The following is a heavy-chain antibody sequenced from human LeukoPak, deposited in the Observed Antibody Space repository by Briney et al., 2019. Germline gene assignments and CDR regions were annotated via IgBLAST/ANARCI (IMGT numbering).Heavy chain of an antibody. Sequence: ASVKVSFKASGYTFTDFYIHWVRQAPGQGLEWMGWINPNSGVTNYGQKFHGRVTTTRDTSISTAYMEMRRLGSDDTAIYYCARGNVNLGDCPDSWGRGTLVTVSS. CDR1: GYTFTDFY. CDR3: ARGNVNLGDCPDS. V-gene: IGHV1-2*02. D-gene: IGHD2-21*01. CDR2: INPNSGVT. J-gene: IGHJ5*01.